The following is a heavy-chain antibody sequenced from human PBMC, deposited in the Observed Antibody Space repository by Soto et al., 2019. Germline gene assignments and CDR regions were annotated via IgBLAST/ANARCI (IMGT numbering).Heavy chain of an antibody. CDR2: MNPNSGNT. CDR1: GYTFTSYD. J-gene: IGHJ4*02. V-gene: IGHV1-8*01. CDR3: ARGRSVWLLNDY. Sequence: ASVKVSCKASGYTFTSYDINWVRQATGQGLEWMGWMNPNSGNTGYAQKFQGGVTMTRNTSISTAYMELSSLRSEDTAVYYCARGRSVWLLNDYWGQGTLVTVSS. D-gene: IGHD3-9*01.